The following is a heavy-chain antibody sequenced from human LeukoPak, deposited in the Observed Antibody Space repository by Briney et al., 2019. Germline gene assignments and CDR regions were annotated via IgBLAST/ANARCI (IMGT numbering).Heavy chain of an antibody. J-gene: IGHJ4*02. V-gene: IGHV3-23*01. D-gene: IGHD7-27*01. CDR1: GFTFSSYA. CDR2: ISGSGGST. Sequence: VGSLRLSCAASGFTFSSYAMSWVRQAPGKGLEWVSAISGSGGSTYYADSVKGRFTISRDNSKNTLYLQMNSLRAEDTAVYYCAKPRGDPYYFDYWGQGTLVTVSS. CDR3: AKPRGDPYYFDY.